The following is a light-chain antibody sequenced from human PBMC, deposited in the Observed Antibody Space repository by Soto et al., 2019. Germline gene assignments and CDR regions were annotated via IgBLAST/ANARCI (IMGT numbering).Light chain of an antibody. J-gene: IGLJ2*01. CDR2: NVN. V-gene: IGLV2-14*03. Sequence: QSALTQVASVSGSPGQSITISCTGTSGDVGGHDYVSWYQQYPGKAPKLMIYNVNYRPSGVSNRFSGSKSGNPASLTISGLQAEVEANYYCSSYTTSKPELFGGGTKLTVL. CDR3: SSYTTSKPEL. CDR1: SGDVGGHDY.